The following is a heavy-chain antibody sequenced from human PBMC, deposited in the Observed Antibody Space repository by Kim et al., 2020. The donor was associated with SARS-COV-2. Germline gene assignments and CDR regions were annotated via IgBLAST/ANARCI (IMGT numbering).Heavy chain of an antibody. D-gene: IGHD3-10*01. J-gene: IGHJ6*02. V-gene: IGHV3-21*01. CDR1: GFTFSSYS. CDR3: ARDPGRFGELLSVGGRFGDYYYYGMDV. CDR2: ISSSSSYI. Sequence: GGSLRLSCAASGFTFSSYSMNWVRQAPGKGLEWVSSISSSSSYIYYADSVKGRFTISRDNAKNSLYLQMNSLRAEDTAVYYCARDPGRFGELLSVGGRFGDYYYYGMDVWGQGTTVTVSS.